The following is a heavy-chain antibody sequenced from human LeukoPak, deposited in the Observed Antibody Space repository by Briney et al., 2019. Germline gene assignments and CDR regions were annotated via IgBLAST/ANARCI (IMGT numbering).Heavy chain of an antibody. J-gene: IGHJ4*02. CDR1: GFTFSSYS. CDR2: ISSSSSTI. CDR3: TTAYYYDSSGYYPYVDY. Sequence: GGSLRLSCAASGFTFSSYSMNWVRQAPGKGLEWVSYISSSSSTIYYADSVKGRFTISRDNAKNSLYLQMNSLKTEDTAVYYCTTAYYYDSSGYYPYVDYWGQGTLVTVSS. D-gene: IGHD3-22*01. V-gene: IGHV3-48*04.